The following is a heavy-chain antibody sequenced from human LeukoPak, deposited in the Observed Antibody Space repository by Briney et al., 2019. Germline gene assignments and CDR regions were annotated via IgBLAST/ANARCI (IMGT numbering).Heavy chain of an antibody. Sequence: PGGSLRLSCAASGFTVSSNYMSWVRQAPGKGLEWVSVIYSGGSTYYADSVKGRFTISRDNSKNTLYLQMNSLRAEDTAVYYCARDRGSALGDFDYWGQGTLVTVSS. V-gene: IGHV3-66*01. CDR1: GFTVSSNY. D-gene: IGHD3-16*01. CDR2: IYSGGST. CDR3: ARDRGSALGDFDY. J-gene: IGHJ4*02.